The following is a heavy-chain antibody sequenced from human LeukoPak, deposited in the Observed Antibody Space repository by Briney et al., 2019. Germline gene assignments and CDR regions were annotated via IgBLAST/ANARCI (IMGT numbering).Heavy chain of an antibody. V-gene: IGHV3-48*04. CDR2: ISSGSSTI. J-gene: IGHJ4*02. Sequence: GGSLRLSCAASGFIFSSYSMNWVRQAPGKGLEWLSYISSGSSTIYYADSVKGRFTISRDDAKNSLYLQMKDLRADDTAVYYCVSDRTVGATNSRFDSWGQGTLVTVSS. D-gene: IGHD1-26*01. CDR3: VSDRTVGATNSRFDS. CDR1: GFIFSSYS.